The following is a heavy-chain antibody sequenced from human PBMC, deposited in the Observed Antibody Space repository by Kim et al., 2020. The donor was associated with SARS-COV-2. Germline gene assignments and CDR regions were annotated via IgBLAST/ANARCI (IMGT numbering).Heavy chain of an antibody. J-gene: IGHJ4*02. Sequence: ASVKVSCKASGYTFTTYTINWVRQAPGHGLEWMGWINTNTGNPAYAQGFTGRFVFSLDTSVSTAYLQISSLEAEDTAVYYFARRGSGEFDYWGQGTLVTV. V-gene: IGHV7-4-1*02. CDR1: GYTFTTYT. D-gene: IGHD2-15*01. CDR2: INTNTGNP. CDR3: ARRGSGEFDY.